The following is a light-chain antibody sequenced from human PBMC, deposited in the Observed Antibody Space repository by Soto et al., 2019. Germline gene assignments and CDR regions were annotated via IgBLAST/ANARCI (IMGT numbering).Light chain of an antibody. V-gene: IGKV1-27*01. J-gene: IGKJ3*01. CDR3: QNYNNVPII. CDR1: QSINNY. Sequence: DIQMTQSPSSLSASIGDRVTIACRASQSINNYLAWYQQKPGKVPKFLIYDASTLQSGVPSRFSGSGSGTDFTLTISSLQPEDVATYFCQNYNNVPIIFGPGTKVDI. CDR2: DAS.